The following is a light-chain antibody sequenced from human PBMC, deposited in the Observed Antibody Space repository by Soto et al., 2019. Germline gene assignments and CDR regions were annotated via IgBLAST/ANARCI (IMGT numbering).Light chain of an antibody. J-gene: IGKJ2*01. Sequence: EIVMTQSPATLSVSPGERATLSRRASQSVSSNLAWYQQKPGQAPRLLIYPASTRATGIPARCSGSGSGTEFTLTSSRLQSEDFADYYSQQYNNWPPYTFGQGTKLEIK. CDR2: PAS. CDR1: QSVSSN. CDR3: QQYNNWPPYT. V-gene: IGKV3-15*01.